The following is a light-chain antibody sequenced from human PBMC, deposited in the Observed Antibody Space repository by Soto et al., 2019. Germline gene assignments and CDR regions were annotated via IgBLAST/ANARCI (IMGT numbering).Light chain of an antibody. CDR2: AAS. CDR3: LQDNSCPCT. V-gene: IGKV1-6*01. CDR1: QDISND. Sequence: AFQMTQSPSSLSASVGDRVTITCRASQDISNDLGWYQQKPGKAPRLLIYAASSLQSGVPSRFSGSGSGTDFTLTISSLEPEDFAVYYCLQDNSCPCTFGQGTKVDIK. J-gene: IGKJ1*01.